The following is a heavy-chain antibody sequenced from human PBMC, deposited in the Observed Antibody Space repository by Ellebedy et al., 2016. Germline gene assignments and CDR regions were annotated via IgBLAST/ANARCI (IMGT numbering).Heavy chain of an antibody. CDR3: RPGHYSGS. CDR2: ISGGGDGT. J-gene: IGHJ4*02. V-gene: IGHV3-23*01. Sequence: GESLKISXVTSGFPFNNFFMRCVRHAPGPGLEWVSTISGGGDGTYLADSVKGRFTISRDNSKRTLYLQMNRLRTDDTAVYYCRPGHYSGSWGQGTLVTVSS. CDR1: GFPFNNFF.